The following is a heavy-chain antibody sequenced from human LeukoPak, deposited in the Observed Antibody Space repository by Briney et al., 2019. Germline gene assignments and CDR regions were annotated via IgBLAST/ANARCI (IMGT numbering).Heavy chain of an antibody. CDR2: IYYSGST. J-gene: IGHJ5*02. CDR1: GGSTSSYY. Sequence: PSETLSLTCTVSGGSTSSYYWSWIRQPPGKGLEWIGYIYYSGSTNYNPSLKSRVTISVDTSKNQFSLKLSSVTAADTAVYYCARDQGDYYDSSGPPGRFDPWGQGTLVTVSS. V-gene: IGHV4-59*01. D-gene: IGHD3-22*01. CDR3: ARDQGDYYDSSGPPGRFDP.